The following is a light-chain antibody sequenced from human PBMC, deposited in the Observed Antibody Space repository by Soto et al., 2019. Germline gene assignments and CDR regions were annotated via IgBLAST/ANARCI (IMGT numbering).Light chain of an antibody. V-gene: IGKV3-20*01. CDR2: GAS. CDR1: QSVSSRY. Sequence: EIVLTQSPGTLSLSPGERATLSCWACQSVSSRYLAGYQQKPGQAPRLLIHGASSRATGIPDRFSGSGSGTDFTLTISRLEPEGFAVYYCQQYGSSTGTFGQGTKVEIK. J-gene: IGKJ1*01. CDR3: QQYGSSTGT.